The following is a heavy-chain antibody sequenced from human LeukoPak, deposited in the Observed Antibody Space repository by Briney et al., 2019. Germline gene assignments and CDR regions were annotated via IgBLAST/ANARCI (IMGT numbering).Heavy chain of an antibody. J-gene: IGHJ4*02. V-gene: IGHV1-46*01. Sequence: PGRSLRLSCAASGFTFSSYGMHWVRQAPGKGLEWVGKINPSGGTTTYAQKFQGRVTMARDTSTSTVYMELSRLISEDTAVYYCARGGPYCGGDCYYFDFWGQGTLVTVSS. CDR2: INPSGGTT. CDR3: ARGGPYCGGDCYYFDF. CDR1: GFTFSSYG. D-gene: IGHD2-21*02.